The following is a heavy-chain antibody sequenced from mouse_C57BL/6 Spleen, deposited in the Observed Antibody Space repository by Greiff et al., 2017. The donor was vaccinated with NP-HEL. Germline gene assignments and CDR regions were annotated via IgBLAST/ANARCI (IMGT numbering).Heavy chain of an antibody. CDR2: ISYDGSN. CDR1: GYSITSGYY. CDR3: ARVPFITTVVVFDY. Sequence: EVKLLESGPGLVKPSQSLSLTCSVTGYSITSGYYWNWIRQFPGNKLEWMGYISYDGSNNYNPSLKNRISITRDTSKNQFFLKLNSVTTEDTATYYCARVPFITTVVVFDYWGQGTTLTVSS. D-gene: IGHD1-1*01. V-gene: IGHV3-6*01. J-gene: IGHJ2*01.